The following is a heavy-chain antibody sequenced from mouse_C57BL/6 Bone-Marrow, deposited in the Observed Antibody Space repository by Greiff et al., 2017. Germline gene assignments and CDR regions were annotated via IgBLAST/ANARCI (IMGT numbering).Heavy chain of an antibody. J-gene: IGHJ4*01. CDR1: GFTFSNYW. CDR3: PLYCSIYYAMDY. V-gene: IGHV6-3*01. Sequence: EVQLVESGGGLVQPGGSMKLSCVASGFTFSNYWMNWVRQSPEKGLEWVAQIRLKSDSYASHYAVSVKGRFTISRDDSKSSIYLQINNLRAEDTEIYYCPLYCSIYYAMDYWGQGTSVTVSS. CDR2: IRLKSDSYAS. D-gene: IGHD1-1*01.